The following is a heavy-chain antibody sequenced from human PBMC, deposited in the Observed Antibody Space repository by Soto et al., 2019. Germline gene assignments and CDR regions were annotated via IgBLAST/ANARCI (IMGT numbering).Heavy chain of an antibody. D-gene: IGHD3-10*01. CDR3: ARGPFRPSAMDV. Sequence: ASVKVSCKTSGDNFKKNVFTWVRQAPGQGLEWMGGTIPALGKTHYIEKFQGRVTITVDDATRTVFMEVRDLTAEDTAIDYCARGPFRPSAMDVWGQGTTVTVSS. V-gene: IGHV1-69*10. CDR1: GDNFKKNV. CDR2: TIPALGKT. J-gene: IGHJ6*02.